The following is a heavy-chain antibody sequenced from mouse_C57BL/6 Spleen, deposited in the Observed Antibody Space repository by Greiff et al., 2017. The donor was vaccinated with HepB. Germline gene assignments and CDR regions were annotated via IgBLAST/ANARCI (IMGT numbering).Heavy chain of an antibody. CDR2: IDPEDGGT. Sequence: EVQLQQSGAELVRPGASVKLSCTASGFNIKDYYMHWVKQRPEQGLEWIGRIDPEDGGTEYATKFQGKATMTADTSSNTAYLQLSSLTSEDTAVYYGTPLITTVDWFAYWGQGTLVTVSA. CDR3: TPLITTVDWFAY. V-gene: IGHV14-1*01. CDR1: GFNIKDYY. D-gene: IGHD1-1*01. J-gene: IGHJ3*01.